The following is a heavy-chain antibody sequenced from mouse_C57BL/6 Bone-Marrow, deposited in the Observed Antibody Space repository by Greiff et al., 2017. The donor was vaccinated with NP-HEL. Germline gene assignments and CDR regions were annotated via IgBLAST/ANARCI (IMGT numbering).Heavy chain of an antibody. D-gene: IGHD2-4*01. Sequence: QVHVKQSGAELARPGASVKLSCKASGYTFTSYGISWVKQRTGQGLEWIGEIYPRSGNTYYNEKFKGKATLTADKSSSTAYMELRSLTSEDSAVYFCARVYDYDEKAFAYWGQGTLVTVSA. CDR3: ARVYDYDEKAFAY. J-gene: IGHJ3*01. CDR1: GYTFTSYG. CDR2: IYPRSGNT. V-gene: IGHV1-81*01.